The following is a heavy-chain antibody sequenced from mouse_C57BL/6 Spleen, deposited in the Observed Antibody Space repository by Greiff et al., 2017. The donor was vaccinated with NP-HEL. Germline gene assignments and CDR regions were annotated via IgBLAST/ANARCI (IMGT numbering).Heavy chain of an antibody. D-gene: IGHD1-1*02. J-gene: IGHJ1*03. Sequence: EVKVVESGGGLVKPGGSLKLSCAASGFTFSDYGMRWVRQAPEKGLEWVAYISSGSSTIYYADTVKGRFTISRDNAKNTLFLQMTSLRSEDTAMYYCARALYGPHVWGTGTTVTVSS. CDR3: ARALYGPHV. CDR2: ISSGSSTI. V-gene: IGHV5-17*01. CDR1: GFTFSDYG.